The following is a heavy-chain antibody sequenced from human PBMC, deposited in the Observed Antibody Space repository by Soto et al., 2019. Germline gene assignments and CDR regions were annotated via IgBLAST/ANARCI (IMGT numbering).Heavy chain of an antibody. V-gene: IGHV1-18*01. CDR3: AKNGQPPYYYYGMDV. D-gene: IGHD2-8*01. Sequence: ASVKVSCKTSGYTFSRYGISWVRQAPGQGLEWMGWISGYNGDTNYAQKVQGRVTMTIDTSTYTAYMELGSLTSDDTAIYYCAKNGQPPYYYYGMDVWGQGTTVTVSS. CDR2: ISGYNGDT. CDR1: GYTFSRYG. J-gene: IGHJ6*02.